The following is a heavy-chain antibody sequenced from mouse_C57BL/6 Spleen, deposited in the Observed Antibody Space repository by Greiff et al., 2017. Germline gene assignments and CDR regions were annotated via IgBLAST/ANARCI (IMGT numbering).Heavy chain of an antibody. D-gene: IGHD2-4*01. CDR3: TRRGLDDYGYAMDY. CDR1: GYTFTDYE. CDR2: IDPETGGT. Sequence: VQLQQSGAELVRPGASVTLSCKASGYTFTDYEMHWVKQTPVHGLEWIGAIDPETGGTAYNQKFKGKAILTADKSSSTAYMELRSLTSEDSAVYYCTRRGLDDYGYAMDYWGQGTSVTVSS. V-gene: IGHV1-15*01. J-gene: IGHJ4*01.